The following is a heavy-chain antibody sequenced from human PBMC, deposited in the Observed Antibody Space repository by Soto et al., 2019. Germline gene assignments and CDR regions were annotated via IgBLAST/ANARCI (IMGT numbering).Heavy chain of an antibody. CDR1: GGAFGSCA. V-gene: IGHV1-69*13. J-gene: IGHJ5*02. CDR2: IIPIFGTA. D-gene: IGHD6-13*01. CDR3: ARDHQQQLDINNWFDT. Sequence: SVKPSSEAPGGAFGSCASRSLRQSPGKGLEWMGGIIPIFGTANYAQKFQGRVTITADESTSTAYMELSSLRSEDTAVYYCARDHQQQLDINNWFDTWGQGPLVTVSS.